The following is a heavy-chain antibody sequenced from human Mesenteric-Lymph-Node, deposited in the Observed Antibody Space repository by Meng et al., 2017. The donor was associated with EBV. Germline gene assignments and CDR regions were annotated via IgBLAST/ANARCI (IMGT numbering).Heavy chain of an antibody. CDR1: GGNFRSNSYY. CDR2: IYNSGTT. V-gene: IGHV4-39*01. Sequence: QQRLQESGPGLVKPSETLSLTCSASGGNFRSNSYYWGWIRQPPGKGLEWIGSIYNSGTTYYNPSLRGRVTISIDTSKNQFSLNLSSVTAADTPVYYCVRQARFLDPPLDYWGQGALVTASS. CDR3: VRQARFLDPPLDY. J-gene: IGHJ4*02. D-gene: IGHD3-3*01.